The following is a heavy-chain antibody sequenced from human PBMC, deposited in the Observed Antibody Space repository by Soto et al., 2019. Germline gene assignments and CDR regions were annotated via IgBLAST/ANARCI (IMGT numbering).Heavy chain of an antibody. D-gene: IGHD4-4*01. CDR2: IWYDGSNK. J-gene: IGHJ6*03. CDR1: GFTFSSYG. Sequence: GGSLRLSCAASGFTFSSYGMHWVRQAPGKGLEWVAVIWYDGSNKYYADSVKGRFTISRDNSKNTLYLQMNSLRAEDTAVYYCARELQFSHYYYYYMDVWGKGTTVTVSS. V-gene: IGHV3-33*01. CDR3: ARELQFSHYYYYYMDV.